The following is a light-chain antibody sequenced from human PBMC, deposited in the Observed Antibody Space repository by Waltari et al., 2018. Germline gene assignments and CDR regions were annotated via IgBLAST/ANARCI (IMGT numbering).Light chain of an antibody. J-gene: IGLJ1*01. V-gene: IGLV1-40*01. Sequence: QSVLTQPPSVSGAPGERVTISCTGSSSSIGAGSDLHWYQQIPGTAPRLVIYSNTNRPSGVPDRFSGSKSGTSGSLAITGLQAADEADYYCQSFDSSLNGYVFGAGTKVTVL. CDR1: SSSIGAGSD. CDR2: SNT. CDR3: QSFDSSLNGYV.